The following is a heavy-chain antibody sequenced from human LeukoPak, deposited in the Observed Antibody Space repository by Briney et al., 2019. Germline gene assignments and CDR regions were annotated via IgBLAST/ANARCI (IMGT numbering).Heavy chain of an antibody. J-gene: IGHJ4*02. CDR3: ARGLMSGTTFNY. Sequence: ASVTVSFTASGYTFTSYAMHWVRQAPGQRLEWMGWINAGNGNTKYSQKFQGRVTITRDTSASTAYMELSSLRSEDTAVYYCARGLMSGTTFNYWGQGTLVTVSS. V-gene: IGHV1-3*01. D-gene: IGHD1-7*01. CDR2: INAGNGNT. CDR1: GYTFTSYA.